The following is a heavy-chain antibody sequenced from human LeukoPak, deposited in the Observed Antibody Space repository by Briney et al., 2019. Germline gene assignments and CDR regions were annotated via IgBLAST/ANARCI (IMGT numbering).Heavy chain of an antibody. D-gene: IGHD3-10*01. J-gene: IGHJ4*02. Sequence: GGSLRLSCAASGFTFSSYSMNWVRQAPGKGLEWVSSISSSSSYIYYADSVKGRFTISRDNAKNSLYLQMNSLRAEDTAVYYCASGLASTTYYYGSGSYPDYWGQGTLVTVSS. CDR3: ASGLASTTYYYGSGSYPDY. CDR2: ISSSSSYI. V-gene: IGHV3-21*01. CDR1: GFTFSSYS.